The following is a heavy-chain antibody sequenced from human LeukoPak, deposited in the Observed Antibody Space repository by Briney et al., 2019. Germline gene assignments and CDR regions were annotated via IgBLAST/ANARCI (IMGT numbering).Heavy chain of an antibody. J-gene: IGHJ4*02. CDR1: GFTFSSYG. Sequence: PGGSLRLSCAASGFTFSSYGMHWVRQAPGKGLEWVAFIRYDGSNKYYADSVKGRFTISRDNSKNTLYLQMNSLRAEDTAVYYCAKDPSFRPGDFDYWGQGTLVTVSS. CDR3: AKDPSFRPGDFDY. V-gene: IGHV3-30*02. CDR2: IRYDGSNK.